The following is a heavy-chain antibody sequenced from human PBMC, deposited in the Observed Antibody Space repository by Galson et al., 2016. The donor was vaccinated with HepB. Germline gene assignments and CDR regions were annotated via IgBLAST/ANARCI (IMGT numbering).Heavy chain of an antibody. CDR1: GFSITNYG. CDR3: ARYSDYRGEYYFFGMDV. D-gene: IGHD4-23*01. J-gene: IGHJ6*02. V-gene: IGHV3-33*01. Sequence: SLRLSCAASGFSITNYGLHWVRQAPGKGLEWVAIIWYDGSNKYYADSVRGRVTISRDNSKNTLHLQMNSLRAEDTAVYYCARYSDYRGEYYFFGMDVWGQGTTVTVSS. CDR2: IWYDGSNK.